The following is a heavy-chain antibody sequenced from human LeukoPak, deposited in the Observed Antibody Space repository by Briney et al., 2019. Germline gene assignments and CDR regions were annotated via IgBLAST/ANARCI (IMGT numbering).Heavy chain of an antibody. D-gene: IGHD4-17*01. CDR2: INPNSGGT. CDR1: GYTFTGYY. J-gene: IGHJ4*02. Sequence: GASVKVSCKASGYTFTGYYMHWVRQAPGQGLEWMGWINPNSGGTNYAQKFQGRVTMTRDMSTSTVYMELSSLRSEDTAVYCCARDNSDYGDHDLLYWGQGTLVTVSS. CDR3: ARDNSDYGDHDLLY. V-gene: IGHV1-2*02.